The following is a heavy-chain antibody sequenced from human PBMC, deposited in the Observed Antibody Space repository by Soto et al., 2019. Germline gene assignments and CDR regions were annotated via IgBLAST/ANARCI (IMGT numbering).Heavy chain of an antibody. CDR2: IYIDGST. CDR3: AATRLGY. Sequence: EVQLVESGGGLVQPGGSLRLSCAASGFTVSSNYLSWVRQAPGKGLEWVSVIYIDGSTYYADSVKGRFTISRINSKNTLSLQMNSLRTEDTAVYYCAATRLGYWGQGTLVTVSS. CDR1: GFTVSSNY. J-gene: IGHJ4*02. D-gene: IGHD5-12*01. V-gene: IGHV3-53*04.